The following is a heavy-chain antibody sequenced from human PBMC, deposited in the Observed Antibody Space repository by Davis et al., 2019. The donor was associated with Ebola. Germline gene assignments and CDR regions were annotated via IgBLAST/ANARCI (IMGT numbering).Heavy chain of an antibody. Sequence: SETLSLTCSVSGGSISDYYWNWIRQPAGKGLEWIGHMYISGKTDYNPSLKSRVTLSLDSSRNQFSLNLRSVTAADTAVYFCANGYLNWIDSWGQGTLVTVSS. J-gene: IGHJ5*01. CDR2: MYISGKT. CDR3: ANGYLNWIDS. D-gene: IGHD2-2*03. V-gene: IGHV4-4*07. CDR1: GGSISDYY.